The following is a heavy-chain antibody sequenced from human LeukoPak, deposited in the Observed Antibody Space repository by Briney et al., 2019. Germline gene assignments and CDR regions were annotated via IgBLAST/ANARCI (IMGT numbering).Heavy chain of an antibody. V-gene: IGHV1-18*01. J-gene: IGHJ6*02. CDR2: ISAYNGNT. CDR1: GYTFTSYG. D-gene: IGHD2-15*01. CDR3: ARELVVVAPDGMDV. Sequence: GASVTVSCKASGYTFTSYGISWVRQAPGQGLEWMGWISAYNGNTNYAQKLQGRVTMTTDTSTSTAYMELRSLRSDDTAVYYCARELVVVAPDGMDVWGQGTTVTVSS.